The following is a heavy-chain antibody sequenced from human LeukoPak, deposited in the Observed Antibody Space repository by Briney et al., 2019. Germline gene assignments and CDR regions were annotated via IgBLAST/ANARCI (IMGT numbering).Heavy chain of an antibody. D-gene: IGHD4/OR15-4a*01. J-gene: IGHJ4*02. V-gene: IGHV3-11*04. CDR3: ARDGDLDYSDSR. CDR1: GFVFSDYY. Sequence: PGGSLRLSCAASGFVFSDYYMSWIRQAPGKGLEWVSYISSSGSTIYYADSVKGRFTISRDNAKNSLYPQMNSLRAEDTAVYYCARDGDLDYSDSRWGQGTLVTVSS. CDR2: ISSSGSTI.